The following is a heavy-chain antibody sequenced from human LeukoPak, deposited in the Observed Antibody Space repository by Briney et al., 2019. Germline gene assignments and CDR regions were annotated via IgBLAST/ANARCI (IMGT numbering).Heavy chain of an antibody. CDR2: VYYRGNT. D-gene: IGHD7-27*01. V-gene: IGHV4-39*02. CDR1: GGSITTTNYY. CDR3: ARDTVPPRNATEQKTGTYY. J-gene: IGHJ4*01. Sequence: SETLSLTCTVSGGSITTTNYYWAWIRQPPGEGLQWIGSVYYRGNTYSNPSLESRITMSVDTSKNQFSLRLTSVTAADTALYYCARDTVPPRNATEQKTGTYYWGLGTLVTVPS.